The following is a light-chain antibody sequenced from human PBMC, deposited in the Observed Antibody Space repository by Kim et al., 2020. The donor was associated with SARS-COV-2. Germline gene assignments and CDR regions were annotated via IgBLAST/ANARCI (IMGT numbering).Light chain of an antibody. CDR1: QSVSSGN. V-gene: IGKV3-20*01. J-gene: IGKJ2*01. CDR2: GAS. Sequence: LSLGQRATPSCRAGQSVSSGNLAWYQQKPGQAPRLLIYGASSRATGIPDRFSGGGSGTDFTLTINRLEPEDFAVYYCQQYAGSPYTFGQGTKLEIK. CDR3: QQYAGSPYT.